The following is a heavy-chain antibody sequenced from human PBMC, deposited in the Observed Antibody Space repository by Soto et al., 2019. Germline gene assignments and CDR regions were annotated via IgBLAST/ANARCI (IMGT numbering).Heavy chain of an antibody. CDR3: ARAKRVRYFDWLWYFDY. J-gene: IGHJ4*02. V-gene: IGHV6-1*01. CDR1: GDSVSSNSAA. CDR2: TYYRSKWYN. D-gene: IGHD3-9*01. Sequence: QSPTLSLTCAISGDSVSSNSAAWNWIRQSPSRGLEWLGRTYYRSKWYNDYAVSVKSRITINPDTSKNQFSLQLNSVTPEDTAVYYCARAKRVRYFDWLWYFDYWGQGTLVTVSS.